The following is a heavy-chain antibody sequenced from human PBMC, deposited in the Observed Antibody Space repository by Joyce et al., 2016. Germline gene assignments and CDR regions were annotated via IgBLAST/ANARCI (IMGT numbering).Heavy chain of an antibody. CDR2: INPGNGHT. CDR3: ARGNTDY. J-gene: IGHJ4*02. CDR1: GYSFANFA. V-gene: IGHV1-3*01. Sequence: QVHLAQSGTEVKRPGASVKVSCKAFGYSFANFAMHWVRQAPGQRPEWMGWINPGNGHTKDSQKFQGRVIFIRDTSASTAYMELSSLKSEDTALYYCARGNTDYWGQGTLVTVSS.